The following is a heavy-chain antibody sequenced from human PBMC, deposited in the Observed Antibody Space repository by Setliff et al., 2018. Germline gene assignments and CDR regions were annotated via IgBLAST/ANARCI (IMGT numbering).Heavy chain of an antibody. Sequence: ASVKVSCKASGYTFTDHYLYWVRQAPGQGLEWMGRINPKSGGTNYAEKFQGRVTMTRDTSITTAYMELTRLRSDDTAVYYCVREGVDRRSSTDYRYYMDVWGKGTTVTVSS. D-gene: IGHD6-6*01. CDR2: INPKSGGT. V-gene: IGHV1-2*06. CDR1: GYTFTDHY. J-gene: IGHJ6*03. CDR3: VREGVDRRSSTDYRYYMDV.